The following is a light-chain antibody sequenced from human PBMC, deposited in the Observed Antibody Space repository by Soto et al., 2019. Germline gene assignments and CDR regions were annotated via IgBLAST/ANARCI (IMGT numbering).Light chain of an antibody. Sequence: EIVMTQSPATLSVSPGERATLSCRASQSVSGNLAWFQQKPGQAPRLLIYGASTRATGIPATFSGSGSGTEFTLTISSLQSEDFAVYYCQQYNDRPGTFGQGTKVDIK. CDR1: QSVSGN. V-gene: IGKV3-15*01. CDR2: GAS. J-gene: IGKJ1*01. CDR3: QQYNDRPGT.